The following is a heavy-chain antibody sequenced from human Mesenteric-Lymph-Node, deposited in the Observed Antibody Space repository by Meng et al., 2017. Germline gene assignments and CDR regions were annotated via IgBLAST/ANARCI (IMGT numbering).Heavy chain of an antibody. D-gene: IGHD6-13*01. CDR3: ARDNGQSSSWFYYYYGMDV. V-gene: IGHV1-18*01. CDR1: GYTFTSYG. Sequence: ASVKVSCKASGYTFTSYGISWVRQAPGHGLEWMGWISAYNGNTKYVQKLQGRVTMTTDTSTSTADMELRSLRSDDTAVYYCARDNGQSSSWFYYYYGMDVWGQGTMVTVSS. CDR2: ISAYNGNT. J-gene: IGHJ6*02.